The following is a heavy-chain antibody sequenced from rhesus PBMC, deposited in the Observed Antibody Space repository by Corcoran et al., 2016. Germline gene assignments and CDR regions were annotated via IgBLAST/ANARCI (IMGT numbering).Heavy chain of an antibody. V-gene: IGHV4S14*01. J-gene: IGHJ4*01. CDR2: IYGIGGSN. CDR1: GGSISGYYY. CDR3: ASHYYSGSYYNDY. D-gene: IGHD3-16*01. Sequence: QVQLQESGPGLVKPSETLSLTCAVSGGSISGYYYWSWIRQPPGKGLEWIGSIYGIGGSNYLNPSLKSRVTLSVDTSKNQFSLKLSSVTAADTAVYYCASHYYSGSYYNDYWGQGVLVTVSS.